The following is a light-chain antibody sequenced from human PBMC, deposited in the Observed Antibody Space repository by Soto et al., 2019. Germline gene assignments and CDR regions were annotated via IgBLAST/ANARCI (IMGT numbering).Light chain of an antibody. J-gene: IGKJ1*01. CDR3: MQSLHAPRT. CDR2: LVS. Sequence: MVMTQSPLSLSVTPGEPASISCRSSQSPQYTNGYNYLNWYLQKPGQSPQLLIYLVSNRASGVPDRFSGSGSGTDFTLKISRVEAGDVGIYYCMQSLHAPRTFGQGTRVEIK. CDR1: QSPQYTNGYNY. V-gene: IGKV2-28*01.